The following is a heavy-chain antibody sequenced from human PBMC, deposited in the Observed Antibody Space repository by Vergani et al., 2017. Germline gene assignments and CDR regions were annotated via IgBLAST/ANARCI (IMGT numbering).Heavy chain of an antibody. CDR1: GGSISSGSYY. CDR3: ATQTTGCGDPRSYVDY. Sequence: QVQLQESGPGLVKPLQTLSLTCTVPGGSISSGSYYWSWIRQPAGKGLEWIRRIHTRGSTHYNPSPKRLVTISVDTSKNQFSLKLSAVTAADTAVYYWATQTTGCGDPRSYVDYWGQGSLVTVYS. D-gene: IGHD3-16*01. V-gene: IGHV4-61*02. J-gene: IGHJ4*02. CDR2: IHTRGST.